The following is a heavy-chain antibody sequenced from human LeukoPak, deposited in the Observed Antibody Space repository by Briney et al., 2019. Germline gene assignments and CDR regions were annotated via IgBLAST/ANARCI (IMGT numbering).Heavy chain of an antibody. J-gene: IGHJ4*02. V-gene: IGHV1-18*04. CDR1: GYTFTSYA. CDR2: ISAYNGNT. D-gene: IGHD3-10*01. CDR3: ASGITLWFTYY. Sequence: ASVKVSCKASGYTFTSYAISWVRQAPGQGLEWMGWISAYNGNTNYAQKLQGRVTITSDTSTSTAYMELRSLRSDDTAVYYCASGITLWFTYYWGEGALVTVSS.